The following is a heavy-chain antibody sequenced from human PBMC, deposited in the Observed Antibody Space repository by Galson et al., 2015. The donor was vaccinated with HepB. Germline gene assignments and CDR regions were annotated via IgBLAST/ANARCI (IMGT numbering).Heavy chain of an antibody. CDR1: GFTFSSYG. Sequence: SLRLSCAASGFTFSSYGMHWVRQAPGKGLEWVAVISYDGSNKYYADSVKGRFTISRDNSKNTLYLQMNSLRAEDTAVYYCAKARTRFLEWPRDPAPPDYWGQGTLVTVSS. D-gene: IGHD3-3*01. J-gene: IGHJ4*02. CDR3: AKARTRFLEWPRDPAPPDY. V-gene: IGHV3-30*18. CDR2: ISYDGSNK.